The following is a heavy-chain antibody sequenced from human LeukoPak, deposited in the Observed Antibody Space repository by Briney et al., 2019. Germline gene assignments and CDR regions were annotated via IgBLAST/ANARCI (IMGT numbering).Heavy chain of an antibody. J-gene: IGHJ6*03. CDR1: GGTFSSYA. V-gene: IGHV1-69*06. Sequence: SVKVSCKASGGTFSSYAISWVRQAPGQGLEWMGGIIPIFGTANYAQKFHGRVTITADKSTSTAYMELSSLRSEDTAVYYCARGGYSRVYYMDVWGKGTTVTISS. CDR2: IIPIFGTA. D-gene: IGHD1-1*01. CDR3: ARGGYSRVYYMDV.